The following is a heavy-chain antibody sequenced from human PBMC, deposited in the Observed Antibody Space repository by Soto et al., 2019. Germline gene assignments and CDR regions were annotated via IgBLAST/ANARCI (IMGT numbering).Heavy chain of an antibody. CDR3: TFRRFGIVGFDY. D-gene: IGHD1-26*01. CDR1: GFTFSKAW. Sequence: GGSLRLSCAAPGFTFSKAWMTWIRRAAGKGLEWVGRIKSKTDGGTTDYAAPVKGRFTISIDDSKNTLYLQMNSLKTEDTAVYYCTFRRFGIVGFDYWGQGTLVTVSS. V-gene: IGHV3-15*01. J-gene: IGHJ4*02. CDR2: IKSKTDGGTT.